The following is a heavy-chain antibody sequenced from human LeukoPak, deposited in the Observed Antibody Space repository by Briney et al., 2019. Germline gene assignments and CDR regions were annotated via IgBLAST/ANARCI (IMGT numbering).Heavy chain of an antibody. Sequence: GASVKVSCEASGYTFTGHFIHWVRQAPGQGLEWMGWINPQSGGTSYAQKFQGRVTMARDTSVRAAYMELSRLTSDDTAVYYCARGDILPWLALDHWGPGTLVTVSS. CDR3: ARGDILPWLALDH. CDR2: INPQSGGT. J-gene: IGHJ4*02. D-gene: IGHD4-23*01. CDR1: GYTFTGHF. V-gene: IGHV1-2*02.